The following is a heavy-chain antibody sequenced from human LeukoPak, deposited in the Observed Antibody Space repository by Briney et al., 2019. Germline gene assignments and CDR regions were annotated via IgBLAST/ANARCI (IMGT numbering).Heavy chain of an antibody. CDR1: GHTFTSYG. D-gene: IGHD3-3*01. Sequence: ASVKVSCKASGHTFTSYGISWVRQAPGQGLEWMGWISAYNGNTNYAQKLQGRVTMTTDTSTSTAYMELRSLRSDDTAVYYCARVDYDFWSGYYFDYWGQGTLVTVSS. J-gene: IGHJ4*02. CDR2: ISAYNGNT. V-gene: IGHV1-18*01. CDR3: ARVDYDFWSGYYFDY.